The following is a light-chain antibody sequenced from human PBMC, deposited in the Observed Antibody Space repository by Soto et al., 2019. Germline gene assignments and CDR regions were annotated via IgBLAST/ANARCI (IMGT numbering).Light chain of an antibody. V-gene: IGLV1-44*01. CDR1: DSNIGPNT. J-gene: IGLJ1*01. CDR3: AAWDDSLNAYV. CDR2: NND. Sequence: VLTQPASGYGTPGHGVTISCTGGDSNIGPNTVNWYRQVPGTAPKLLIHNNDQRPSGVPDRISGSKSGTSASLAISGLHSDDEADYYCAAWDDSLNAYVFGIGTKVTVL.